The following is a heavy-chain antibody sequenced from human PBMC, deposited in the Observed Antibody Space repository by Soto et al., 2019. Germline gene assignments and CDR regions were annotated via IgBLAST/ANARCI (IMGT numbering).Heavy chain of an antibody. V-gene: IGHV4-59*07. Sequence: QVQLQESGPGLVKPSDTLSFTCTVSGGSISGYYWSWIRQSPGKGLEYIGYIYYRGSTNYNPSLKSRVTMSVDTSRNQFSLKVNSVTAADTAVYYCARQQLLPFYYALDVWGQGTTVTVSS. CDR3: ARQQLLPFYYALDV. CDR1: GGSISGYY. D-gene: IGHD6-13*01. J-gene: IGHJ6*02. CDR2: IYYRGST.